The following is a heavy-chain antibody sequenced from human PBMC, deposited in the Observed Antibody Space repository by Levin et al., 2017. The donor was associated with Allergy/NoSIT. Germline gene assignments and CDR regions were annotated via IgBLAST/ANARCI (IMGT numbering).Heavy chain of an antibody. D-gene: IGHD2-15*01. CDR1: GYTFTSYA. CDR3: ARVSICSGGSCYWPHYYYYMDV. V-gene: IGHV7-4-1*02. Sequence: GESLKISCKASGYTFTSYAMNWVRQAPGQGLEWMGWINTNTGNPTYAQGFTGRFVFSLDTSVSTAYLQISSLKAEDTAVYYCARVSICSGGSCYWPHYYYYMDVWGKGTTVTVSS. CDR2: INTNTGNP. J-gene: IGHJ6*03.